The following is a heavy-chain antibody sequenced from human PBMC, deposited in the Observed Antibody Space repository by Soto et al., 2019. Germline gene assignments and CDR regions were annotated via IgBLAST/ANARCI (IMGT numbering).Heavy chain of an antibody. J-gene: IGHJ6*02. Sequence: EVQLLESGGGLVQPGGSLRLSCAASGFTFSSYAMSWVRQAPGKGLDWVSAISGSGGSTYYADSVKGRFTISRDNSKNTLYLQMNSLRAEDTAVYYCAKAGWEDIVVGGMDVWGQGTTVTVSS. V-gene: IGHV3-23*01. D-gene: IGHD2-2*01. CDR1: GFTFSSYA. CDR2: ISGSGGST. CDR3: AKAGWEDIVVGGMDV.